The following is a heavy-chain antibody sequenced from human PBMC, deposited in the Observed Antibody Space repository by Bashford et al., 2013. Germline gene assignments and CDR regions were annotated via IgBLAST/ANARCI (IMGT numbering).Heavy chain of an antibody. D-gene: IGHD3-22*01. CDR3: ARALGPVDYYDSSGYYYVGPGTTYYYGMDV. J-gene: IGHJ6*02. Sequence: SVKVSCKASGGTFSSYAISWVRQAPGQGLEWMGGIIPIFGTANYAQKFQGRVTITADESTSTAYMELSSLRSEDTAVYYCARALGPVDYYDSSGYYYVGPGTTYYYGMDVWGQGTTVTGLL. V-gene: IGHV1-69*13. CDR2: IIPIFGTA. CDR1: GGTFSSYA.